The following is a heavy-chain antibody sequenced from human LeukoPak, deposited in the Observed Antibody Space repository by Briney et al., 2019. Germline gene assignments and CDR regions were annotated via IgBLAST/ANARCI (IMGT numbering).Heavy chain of an antibody. CDR2: INQDGSEK. V-gene: IGHV3-7*01. CDR3: ASSTYSSSPS. D-gene: IGHD6-6*01. CDR1: GFTFSTYW. J-gene: IGHJ5*02. Sequence: GGSQRLSCAASGFTFSTYWMIWVRQAPGRGLEWVANINQDGSEKYYVGSVEGRFTISRDNAKNSLYLQMNSLRGEDSALYYCASSTYSSSPSWGQGTLVSVSS.